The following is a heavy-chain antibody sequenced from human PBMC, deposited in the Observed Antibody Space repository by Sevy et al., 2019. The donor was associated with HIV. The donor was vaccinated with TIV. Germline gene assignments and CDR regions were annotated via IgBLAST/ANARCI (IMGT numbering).Heavy chain of an antibody. D-gene: IGHD2-15*01. Sequence: EGSLRLSCAASGFTFSTHAMNWVRQAPGKGLEWVSSISNNGATTYYTDSVKDRFTISRDNSKNMVYLQMNSLRTEDTAVYYCATLEDYSFPLDFWGQGTLVTVSS. J-gene: IGHJ4*02. V-gene: IGHV3-23*01. CDR1: GFTFSTHA. CDR2: ISNNGATT. CDR3: ATLEDYSFPLDF.